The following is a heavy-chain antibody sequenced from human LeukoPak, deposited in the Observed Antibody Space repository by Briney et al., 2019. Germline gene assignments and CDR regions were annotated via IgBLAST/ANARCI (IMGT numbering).Heavy chain of an antibody. V-gene: IGHV3-30-3*01. D-gene: IGHD1-1*01. CDR3: VRDDWNHEDLFGL. CDR2: ISYDGNNK. CDR1: GFTFSTYA. J-gene: IGHJ4*02. Sequence: GGSLRLSCAASGFTFSTYAMHWVRQAPGKGLEWVALISYDGNNKDYADSVKGRFTISRDNSKNTLYLQMNSLRGDDTAVYYCVRDDWNHEDLFGLWGQGTLATVSS.